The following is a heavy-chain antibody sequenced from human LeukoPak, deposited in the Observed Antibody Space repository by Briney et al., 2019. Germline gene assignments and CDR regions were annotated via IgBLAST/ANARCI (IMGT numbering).Heavy chain of an antibody. CDR3: ARESRSNYDFWSAYHFDY. CDR1: GFTSSSYW. D-gene: IGHD3-3*01. CDR2: INSDGSTT. V-gene: IGHV3-74*01. J-gene: IGHJ4*02. Sequence: GGSLRLSCAASGFTSSSYWMHWVRQTPGKGLVWVSRINSDGSTTSYADSVKGRFTISRDTAKNTLYLQMNSLRAEDTAVYYCARESRSNYDFWSAYHFDYWGQGTLVTVSS.